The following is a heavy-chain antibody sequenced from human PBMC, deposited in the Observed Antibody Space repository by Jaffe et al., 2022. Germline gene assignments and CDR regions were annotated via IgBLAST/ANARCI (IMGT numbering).Heavy chain of an antibody. Sequence: QVQLVESGGGVVQPGGSLRLSCAASGFTFSSYGMHWVRQAPGKGLEWVAFIRYDGSNKYYADSVKGRFTISRDNSKNTLYLQMNSLRAEDTAVYYCAKDSFDYYGSGSYYNVIRLYMDVWGKGTTVTVSS. J-gene: IGHJ6*03. CDR2: IRYDGSNK. CDR3: AKDSFDYYGSGSYYNVIRLYMDV. D-gene: IGHD3-10*01. V-gene: IGHV3-30*02. CDR1: GFTFSSYG.